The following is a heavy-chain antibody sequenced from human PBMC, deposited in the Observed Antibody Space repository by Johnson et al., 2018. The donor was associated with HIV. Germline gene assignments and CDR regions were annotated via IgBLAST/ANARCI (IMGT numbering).Heavy chain of an antibody. CDR3: TTYTTMVTMYVEIKGGAFDI. D-gene: IGHD5-18*01. CDR1: GFTFSNAW. J-gene: IGHJ3*02. Sequence: MLLVESGGGLVKPGGSLRLSCAASGFTFSNAWMSWVRQAPGMGLEWIGHIKSNTDGGTTDNAAPVKGRFTISRDDSKNTLYLQMNSLKTEDTAVYYCTTYTTMVTMYVEIKGGAFDIWGQGTMVTVSS. V-gene: IGHV3-15*01. CDR2: IKSNTDGGTT.